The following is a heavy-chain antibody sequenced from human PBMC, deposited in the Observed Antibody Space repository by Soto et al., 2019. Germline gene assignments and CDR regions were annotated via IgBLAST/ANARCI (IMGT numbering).Heavy chain of an antibody. D-gene: IGHD2-2*02. V-gene: IGHV1-69*13. CDR1: GGTFRNSA. CDR2: IVPVFGTP. CDR3: ARWAGFCGSNYCYTPFDY. J-gene: IGHJ4*02. Sequence: SVKVSCNASGGTFRNSAISWVRQAPGQGLEWMGGIVPVFGTPTYAQKFHGRVTITADESTSTAYMELSSLRSEDTAVYYCARWAGFCGSNYCYTPFDYWGQGTQVTVSS.